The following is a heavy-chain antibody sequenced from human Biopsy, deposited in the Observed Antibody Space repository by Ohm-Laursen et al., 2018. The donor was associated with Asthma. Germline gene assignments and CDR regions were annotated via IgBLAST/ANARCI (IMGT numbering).Heavy chain of an antibody. CDR3: ARCQVGYSSGWSLLLKKIYYSGMDV. V-gene: IGHV1-69*01. Sequence: SSVKVSCKVPGGTFSNFAISWVRQAPGQGLEWLGGIMTVFGTTNYAQKFQGRVTITADESTSTAYMEVTRLRSEDTAIYYCARCQVGYSSGWSLLLKKIYYSGMDVWGQGTAVTVSS. J-gene: IGHJ6*02. CDR1: GGTFSNFA. CDR2: IMTVFGTT. D-gene: IGHD6-19*01.